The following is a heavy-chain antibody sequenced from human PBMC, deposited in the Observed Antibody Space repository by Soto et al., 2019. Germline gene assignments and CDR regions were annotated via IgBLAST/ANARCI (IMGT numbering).Heavy chain of an antibody. Sequence: ASVKVSCKASGYTFTGYYMHWVRQAPGQGLEWMGWINPNSGGTNYAQKFQGWVTMTRDTSISTAYMELSRLRSDDTAVYYCARDEPYYDILTGSYYYYGMDVWGKGTTVTVSS. CDR3: ARDEPYYDILTGSYYYYGMDV. V-gene: IGHV1-2*04. D-gene: IGHD3-9*01. CDR2: INPNSGGT. J-gene: IGHJ6*04. CDR1: GYTFTGYY.